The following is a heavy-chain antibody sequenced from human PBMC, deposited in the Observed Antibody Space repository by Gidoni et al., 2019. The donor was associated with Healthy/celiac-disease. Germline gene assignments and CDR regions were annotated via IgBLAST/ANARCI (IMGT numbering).Heavy chain of an antibody. Sequence: QLQLQESGPGLVKPSETLSLTCPVSGGSISSSSYYWGWIRQPPGKGLEWIGSIYYSGSTYYNPSLKIRVTISVDTSKNQFSLKLSSVTAADTAVYYCARWINVLRYFDWPYYFDYWGQGTLVTVSS. J-gene: IGHJ4*02. CDR2: IYYSGST. CDR1: GGSISSSSYY. V-gene: IGHV4-39*07. CDR3: ARWINVLRYFDWPYYFDY. D-gene: IGHD3-9*01.